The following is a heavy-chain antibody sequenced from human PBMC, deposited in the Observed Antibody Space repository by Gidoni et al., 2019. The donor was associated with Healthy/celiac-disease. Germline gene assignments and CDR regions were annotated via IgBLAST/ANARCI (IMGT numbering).Heavy chain of an antibody. D-gene: IGHD6-19*01. CDR1: GFTFSSYS. CDR3: ASISTSSGWQGHAFDI. CDR2: ISSSSSYI. J-gene: IGHJ3*02. Sequence: EVQLVESGGGLVKPGGSLRLSCAASGFTFSSYSMNWVRQAPGKGLEWVSSISSSSSYIYYADSVKGRFTISRDNAKNSLYLQMNSLRAEDTAVYYCASISTSSGWQGHAFDIWGQGTMVTVSS. V-gene: IGHV3-21*01.